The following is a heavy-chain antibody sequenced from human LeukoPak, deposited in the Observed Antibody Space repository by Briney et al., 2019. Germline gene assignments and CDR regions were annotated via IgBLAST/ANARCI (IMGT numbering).Heavy chain of an antibody. CDR2: IYYSGST. CDR3: ARGIYGDYYYYYMDV. V-gene: IGHV4-30-4*07. CDR1: GGSISSGGYS. D-gene: IGHD5-12*01. Sequence: SETLSLTCAVSGGSISSGGYSWSWIRQPPGKGLEWIGYIYYSGSTYYNPSLKSRVTISVDTSKNQFSLKLSSVTAADTAVYYCARGIYGDYYYYYMDVWGKGTTVTVSS. J-gene: IGHJ6*03.